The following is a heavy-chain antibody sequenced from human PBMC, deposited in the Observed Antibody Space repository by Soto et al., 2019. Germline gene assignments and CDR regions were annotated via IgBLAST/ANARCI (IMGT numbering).Heavy chain of an antibody. V-gene: IGHV3-33*01. CDR1: GFTFSLYG. J-gene: IGHJ4*02. D-gene: IGHD3-9*01. CDR3: ERRGGANTRVDCYDVLS. CDR2: IWYDGSKE. Sequence: QVQLVESGGGLVQPGRSLRLSCAASGFTFSLYGFHWVRQAPGKGLEWVGVIWYDGSKENNADAVKGRFTISIENSNTTVYLQMKSLRAEDTAVYYCERRGGANTRVDCYDVLSWGQGTPVTVSS.